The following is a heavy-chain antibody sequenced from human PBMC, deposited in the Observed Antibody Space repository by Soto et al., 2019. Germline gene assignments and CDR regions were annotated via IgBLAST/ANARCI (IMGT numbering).Heavy chain of an antibody. CDR1: GGSIGSSSYY. CDR2: IYYSGST. CDR3: ARLYDYIWGSYPREYYFDY. Sequence: SETLSLTSTVSGGSIGSSSYYWGWIRQPPGKGLEWIGSIYYSGSTYYNPSLKSRVTISVDTSKNQFSLKLSSVTAADTAVYYCARLYDYIWGSYPREYYFDYWGQGTLVTVSS. V-gene: IGHV4-39*01. J-gene: IGHJ4*02. D-gene: IGHD3-16*02.